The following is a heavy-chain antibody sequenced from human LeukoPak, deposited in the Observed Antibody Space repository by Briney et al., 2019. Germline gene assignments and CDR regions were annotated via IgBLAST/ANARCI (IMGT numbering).Heavy chain of an antibody. CDR3: GTRGYSEYYFDY. J-gene: IGHJ4*02. CDR1: GFTASLYW. V-gene: IGHV3-21*01. Sequence: GGSLRLSCAASGFTASLYWMNWVRQAPGKGLEWVSSISSSSSYIYYADSVKGRFTISRDNAKNSLYLQMNSLRAEDTAVYYCGTRGYSEYYFDYWGQGTLVTVSS. D-gene: IGHD3-22*01. CDR2: ISSSSSYI.